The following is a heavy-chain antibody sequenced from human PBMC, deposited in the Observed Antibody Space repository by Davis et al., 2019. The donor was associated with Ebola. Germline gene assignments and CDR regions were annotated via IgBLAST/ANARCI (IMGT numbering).Heavy chain of an antibody. Sequence: MPSETLPLTCAVYGGSFSGYYWSWIRQPPGKGLEWIGEINHSGSTNYNPSLKSRVTISVDTSKNQFSLKLSSVTAADTAVYYCARRRAFGSGSYMYWGQGTLVTVSS. V-gene: IGHV4-34*01. CDR2: INHSGST. CDR1: GGSFSGYY. CDR3: ARRRAFGSGSYMY. D-gene: IGHD3-10*01. J-gene: IGHJ4*02.